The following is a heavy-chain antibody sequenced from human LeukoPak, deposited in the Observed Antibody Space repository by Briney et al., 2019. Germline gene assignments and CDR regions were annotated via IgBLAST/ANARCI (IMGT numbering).Heavy chain of an antibody. D-gene: IGHD3-3*01. J-gene: IGHJ4*02. V-gene: IGHV4-34*01. Sequence: SETLSLTCAVYGGSFSGYYWSWIRQPPGKGLEWIGEINHSGSTNYNPSLKSRVTISVDTSKNQFSLKLSSVTAADTAVYYCARARSYYDFWSGYSSYFDYWGQGTLVTVSS. CDR2: INHSGST. CDR1: GGSFSGYY. CDR3: ARARSYYDFWSGYSSYFDY.